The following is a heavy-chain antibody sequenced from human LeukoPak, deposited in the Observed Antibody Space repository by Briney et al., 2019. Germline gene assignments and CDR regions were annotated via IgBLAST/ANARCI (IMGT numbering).Heavy chain of an antibody. CDR1: GFTFSSYA. Sequence: GGSLRLSCAASGFTFSSYAMSWVRQAPGKGLEWVSAISAGGGSNTYYADSVKGRFTISRDNSMNTLYLQMNSLRAEDTAVYYCAIRYGSTWNYFDYWGQGTLVTVSS. CDR3: AIRYGSTWNYFDY. V-gene: IGHV3-23*01. J-gene: IGHJ4*02. D-gene: IGHD6-13*01. CDR2: ISAGGGSNT.